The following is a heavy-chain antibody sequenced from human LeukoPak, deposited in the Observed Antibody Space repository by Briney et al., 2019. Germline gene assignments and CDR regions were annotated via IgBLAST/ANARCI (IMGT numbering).Heavy chain of an antibody. CDR3: ARGPYSYDSSGAFDI. Sequence: SETLSLTCTVSGGSINSGDYYWVWIRQPPGKGLGWIGRISSSGSTNYNPSLKSRVTISVDTSKNQFSLKLSSVTAADTAVYFCARGPYSYDSSGAFDIWGQGTMVTVSS. V-gene: IGHV4-39*07. CDR1: GGSINSGDYY. CDR2: ISSSGST. D-gene: IGHD3-22*01. J-gene: IGHJ3*02.